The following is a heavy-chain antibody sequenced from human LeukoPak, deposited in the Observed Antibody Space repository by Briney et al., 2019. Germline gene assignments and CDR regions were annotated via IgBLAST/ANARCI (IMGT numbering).Heavy chain of an antibody. CDR3: ERKATTGPTKAAFDI. CDR1: GYSISSSNY. Sequence: SETLSLTCAVSGYSISSSNYWGWIRQPPGKGLEWIGHIYYSGSIYYNPSLKSRVTMSVDTSKNQFSLKLSSVTAVDTAVYYCERKATTGPTKAAFDIWGQGTMVTVSS. J-gene: IGHJ3*02. V-gene: IGHV4-28*05. D-gene: IGHD4-17*01. CDR2: IYYSGSI.